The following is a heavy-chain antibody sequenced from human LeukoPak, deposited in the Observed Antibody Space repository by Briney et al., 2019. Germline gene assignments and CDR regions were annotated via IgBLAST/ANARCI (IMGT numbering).Heavy chain of an antibody. CDR2: IIPILGIA. CDR1: GGTFSSYA. CDR3: ARDPYYYGSGSPRGENWFDP. V-gene: IGHV1-69*04. D-gene: IGHD3-10*01. Sequence: GASVKVSCKASGGTFSSYAISWVRQAPGQGLEWMGRIIPILGIANYAQKFQGRVTITADKSTSTAYMELSSLRSDDTAVYYCARDPYYYGSGSPRGENWFDPWGQGTLVTVSS. J-gene: IGHJ5*02.